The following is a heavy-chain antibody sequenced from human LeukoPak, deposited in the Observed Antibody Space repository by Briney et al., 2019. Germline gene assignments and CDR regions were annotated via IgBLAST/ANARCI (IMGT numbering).Heavy chain of an antibody. V-gene: IGHV4-4*02. Sequence: SETLSLTCAVSDDSISSTNWWHWVRQPPGKGLEWIGNFYDSGNTRYNPSLKSRVTISGDTSKNQFSLELTSVTAADTAVYYCARHTRPGYSGYENAFDIWGQGTMVTVSS. CDR1: DDSISSTNW. J-gene: IGHJ3*02. CDR2: FYDSGNT. D-gene: IGHD5-12*01. CDR3: ARHTRPGYSGYENAFDI.